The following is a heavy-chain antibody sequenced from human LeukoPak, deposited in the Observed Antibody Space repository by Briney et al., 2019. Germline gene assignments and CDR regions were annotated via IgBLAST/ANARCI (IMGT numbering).Heavy chain of an antibody. J-gene: IGHJ4*02. CDR2: IYYSGST. Sequence: SETLSLTCTVSGGSISSSSYYWGWIRQPPGKGLEWIGSIYYSGSTYYNPSLKSRVTISVDTSKNQFSLKLSSVTAADTAVYYCAREDTGFDYWGQGTLVTVSS. CDR3: AREDTGFDY. CDR1: GGSISSSSYY. D-gene: IGHD5-18*01. V-gene: IGHV4-39*07.